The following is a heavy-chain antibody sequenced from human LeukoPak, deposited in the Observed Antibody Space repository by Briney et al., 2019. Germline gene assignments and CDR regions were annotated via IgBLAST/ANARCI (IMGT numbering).Heavy chain of an antibody. J-gene: IGHJ3*02. CDR3: AKVGRSIAAAGIDAFDI. CDR2: ISGSGGST. CDR1: GFTFSSYA. Sequence: GGSLRLSCAASGFTFSSYAMSWVRQAPGEGLEWVSAISGSGGSTYYADSVKGRFTISRDNSKNTLYLQMDSLRAEDTAVYYCAKVGRSIAAAGIDAFDIWGRGTMVTVSS. V-gene: IGHV3-23*01. D-gene: IGHD6-13*01.